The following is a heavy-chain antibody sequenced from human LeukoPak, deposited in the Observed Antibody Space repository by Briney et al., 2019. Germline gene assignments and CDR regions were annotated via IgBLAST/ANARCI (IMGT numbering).Heavy chain of an antibody. CDR1: GYSFTSFW. CDR3: ARLGGYYYYYMDV. D-gene: IGHD1-26*01. CDR2: IYPGDSDT. Sequence: GESLKISCRGSGYSFTSFWIGWVRQMPGKGQEWMGIIYPGDSDTRYSPSFQGQVTISADKSISTAYLQWSSLKAPDTAMYYCARLGGYYYYYMDVWGKGTTVTVSS. V-gene: IGHV5-51*01. J-gene: IGHJ6*03.